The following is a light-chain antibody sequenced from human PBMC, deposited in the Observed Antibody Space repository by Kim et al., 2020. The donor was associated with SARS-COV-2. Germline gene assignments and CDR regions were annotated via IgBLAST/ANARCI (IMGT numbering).Light chain of an antibody. V-gene: IGLV2-11*01. CDR3: CSYAGSYTWM. CDR2: DVS. CDR1: SSDVGGYNY. Sequence: GQAITIPRTGTSSDVGGYNYVSWYQQHPGKAPKLMIYDVSKRPSGVPDRFSGSKSGNTASLTISGLQAEDEADYYCCSYAGSYTWMFGGGTQLTVL. J-gene: IGLJ3*02.